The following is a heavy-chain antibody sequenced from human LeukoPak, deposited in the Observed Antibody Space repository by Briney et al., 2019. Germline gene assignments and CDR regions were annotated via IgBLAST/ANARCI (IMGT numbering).Heavy chain of an antibody. J-gene: IGHJ4*02. CDR1: GFTFTTYS. V-gene: IGHV3-64*01. CDR3: ARGRGVTSARPFFDYR. Sequence: PGGSLRLSCAASGFTFTTYSMHWVRQAPGKGLEYVSGISINGDNRYYANSVKGRFTISRDNSKNTVWLQMGSLRPEDTGVYFCARGRGVTSARPFFDYRGGQGSLITVSS. CDR2: ISINGDNR. D-gene: IGHD3/OR15-3a*01.